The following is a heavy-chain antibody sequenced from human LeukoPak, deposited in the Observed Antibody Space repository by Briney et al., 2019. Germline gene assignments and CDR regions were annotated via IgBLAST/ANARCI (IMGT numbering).Heavy chain of an antibody. V-gene: IGHV1-2*02. J-gene: IGHJ4*02. Sequence: GASVKVSCKASGYTFTSYGISWVRQAPGQGLEWMGWINPNSGGTNYAQKFQGRVTMTRDTSISTAYMELSRLRSDDTAVYYCARDVYSYVPYYFDYWGQGTLVTVSS. CDR3: ARDVYSYVPYYFDY. CDR2: INPNSGGT. CDR1: GYTFTSYG. D-gene: IGHD5-18*01.